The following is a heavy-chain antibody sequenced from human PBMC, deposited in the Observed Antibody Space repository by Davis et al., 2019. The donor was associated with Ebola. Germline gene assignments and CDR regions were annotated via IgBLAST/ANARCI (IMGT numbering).Heavy chain of an antibody. D-gene: IGHD4-23*01. CDR1: GYSFTSYG. V-gene: IGHV1-69*04. CDR3: ASDYGGNSGYFDY. CDR2: IIPILGIA. Sequence: SVKVSCKASGYSFTSYGISWVRQAPGQGLEWMGRIIPILGIANYAQKFQGRVTITADKSTSTAYMELSSLRSEDTAVYYCASDYGGNSGYFDYWGQGTLVTVSS. J-gene: IGHJ4*02.